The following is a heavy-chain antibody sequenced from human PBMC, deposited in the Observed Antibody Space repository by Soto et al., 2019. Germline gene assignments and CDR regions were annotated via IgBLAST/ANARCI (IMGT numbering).Heavy chain of an antibody. D-gene: IGHD3-22*01. CDR3: ARDPYYYDSSGFFDY. V-gene: IGHV3-21*01. Sequence: GGSLRLSCAASGFTFSSYSMNWVRQAPGKGLEWVSSISSSSSYIYYADSVKGRFTISRDNAKNSLYLQMNSLRAEDTAVYYCARDPYYYDSSGFFDYWGQGTLVTVS. CDR1: GFTFSSYS. CDR2: ISSSSSYI. J-gene: IGHJ4*02.